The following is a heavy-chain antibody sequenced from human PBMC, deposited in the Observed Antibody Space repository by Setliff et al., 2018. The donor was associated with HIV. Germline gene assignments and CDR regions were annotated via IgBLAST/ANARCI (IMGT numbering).Heavy chain of an antibody. CDR1: GYSISSGYY. J-gene: IGHJ3*02. D-gene: IGHD3-22*01. V-gene: IGHV4-38-2*02. CDR3: ARAASVYDSPKGAFDI. Sequence: NPSETLSLTCTVSGYSISSGYYWGWIRQPPGKGLEWIGSIYHSGSTYYNPSLKSRVTISVDTSKNQFSLKLSSVTAADTAVYYCARAASVYDSPKGAFDIWGQGTMVTV. CDR2: IYHSGST.